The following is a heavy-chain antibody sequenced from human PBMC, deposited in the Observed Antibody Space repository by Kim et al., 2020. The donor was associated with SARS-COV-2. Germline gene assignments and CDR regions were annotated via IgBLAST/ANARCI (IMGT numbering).Heavy chain of an antibody. J-gene: IGHJ3*02. D-gene: IGHD3-22*01. V-gene: IGHV1-69*13. CDR1: GGTFSSYA. Sequence: SVKVSCKASGGTFSSYAISWVRQAPGQGLEWMGGIIPIFGTANYAQKFQGRVTITADESTSTAYMELSSLRSEDTAVYYCARAIRITMIVVVGDAFDIWGQGTMVTVSS. CDR2: IIPIFGTA. CDR3: ARAIRITMIVVVGDAFDI.